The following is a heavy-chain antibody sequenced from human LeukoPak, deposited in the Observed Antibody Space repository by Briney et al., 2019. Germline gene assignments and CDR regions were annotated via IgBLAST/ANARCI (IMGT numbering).Heavy chain of an antibody. D-gene: IGHD2-2*02. CDR1: GFTFSSYE. V-gene: IGHV3-48*03. CDR2: ISSSGSTI. CDR3: ARDGCSSINCYTRGGYYFDY. J-gene: IGHJ4*02. Sequence: GGSLRLSCAASGFTFSSYEMNWVRQAPGKGLEWVSYISSSGSTIYYADSVKGRFTISRDNAKNSLYLQMNSLRAEDTAVYYCARDGCSSINCYTRGGYYFDYWGQGTLVTVSS.